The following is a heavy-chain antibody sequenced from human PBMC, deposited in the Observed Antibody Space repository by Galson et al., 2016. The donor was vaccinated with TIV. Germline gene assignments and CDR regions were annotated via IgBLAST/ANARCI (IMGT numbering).Heavy chain of an antibody. CDR1: GFTFSSYE. CDR2: ISPSGTI. J-gene: IGHJ3*01. Sequence: SLRLSCAGSGFTFSSYEVNWVRQAPGKGLEWISYISPSGTIYYADSVKGRFTISRDNAKNSLFLQMNSLRAEDTAVYFCARVATFVDAFDLWGQGTVVTV. CDR3: ARVATFVDAFDL. V-gene: IGHV3-48*03. D-gene: IGHD5-12*01.